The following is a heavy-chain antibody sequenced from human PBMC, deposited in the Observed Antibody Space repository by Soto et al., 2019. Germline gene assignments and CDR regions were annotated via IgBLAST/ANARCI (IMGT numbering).Heavy chain of an antibody. Sequence: ASETLSLTCTVSGGSISSGDYYWRWIRQPPGKGLEWIGYIYYSGSTYYNPSLKSRVTISVDTSKNQFSLKLSSVTAADTAVYYCARKYYDILTGYWPLDYWGQGTLVTVSS. CDR1: GGSISSGDYY. CDR3: ARKYYDILTGYWPLDY. J-gene: IGHJ4*02. D-gene: IGHD3-9*01. CDR2: IYYSGST. V-gene: IGHV4-30-4*01.